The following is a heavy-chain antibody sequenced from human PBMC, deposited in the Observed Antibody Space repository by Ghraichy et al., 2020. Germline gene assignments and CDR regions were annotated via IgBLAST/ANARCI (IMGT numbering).Heavy chain of an antibody. CDR1: GFTFSSYA. CDR2: ISYDGSNK. V-gene: IGHV3-30-3*01. J-gene: IGHJ6*02. CDR3: ARDYKYQLLYYYYGMDV. D-gene: IGHD2-2*01. Sequence: GGSLRLSCAASGFTFSSYAMHWVRQAPGKGLEWVAVISYDGSNKYYADSVKGRFTISRDNSKNTLYLQMNSLRAEDTAVYYCARDYKYQLLYYYYGMDVWGQGTTVTVSS.